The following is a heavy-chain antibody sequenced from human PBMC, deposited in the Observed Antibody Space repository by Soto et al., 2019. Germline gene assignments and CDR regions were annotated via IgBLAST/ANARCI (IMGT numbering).Heavy chain of an antibody. Sequence: SETLSLTCTVSGGSISSSSYYWGWIRQPPGKGLEWIGSIYYSGSTYYNPSLKSRVTISVDTSKNQFSLKLSSVTAADTAVYYCAASIKEQWLVSTFLGGTEYYYGMDVWGQGTTVTVSS. CDR3: AASIKEQWLVSTFLGGTEYYYGMDV. J-gene: IGHJ6*02. CDR2: IYYSGST. D-gene: IGHD6-19*01. V-gene: IGHV4-39*01. CDR1: GGSISSSSYY.